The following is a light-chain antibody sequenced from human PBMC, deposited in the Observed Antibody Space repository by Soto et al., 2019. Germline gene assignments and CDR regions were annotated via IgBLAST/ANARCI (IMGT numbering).Light chain of an antibody. Sequence: QAVVTQPPSVSEAPRQRVTISCSGSSSNIGNNAVNWYQQLPGKAPKLLIYYDDLLPSGVSDRFSGSKSGTSASLAISGLQSEDEADYYCAAWDDSLVAVVFGGGTKVTVL. V-gene: IGLV1-36*01. CDR2: YDD. CDR1: SSNIGNNA. CDR3: AAWDDSLVAVV. J-gene: IGLJ2*01.